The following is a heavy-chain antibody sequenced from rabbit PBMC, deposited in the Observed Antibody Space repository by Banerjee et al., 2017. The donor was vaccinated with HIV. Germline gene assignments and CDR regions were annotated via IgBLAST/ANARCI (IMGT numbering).Heavy chain of an antibody. CDR3: ASGYSDVYFNL. J-gene: IGHJ4*01. Sequence: QSLEESGGDLVKPGASLTLTCTASGFSFSSSYWICWVRQAPGKGLEWIACINSSSGSTVYATWAKGRFTISRTSSTTVALQMTSLTAADTATYFCASGYSDVYFNLWGPGTLVTVS. CDR1: GFSFSSSYW. D-gene: IGHD1-1*01. V-gene: IGHV1S40*01. CDR2: INSSSGST.